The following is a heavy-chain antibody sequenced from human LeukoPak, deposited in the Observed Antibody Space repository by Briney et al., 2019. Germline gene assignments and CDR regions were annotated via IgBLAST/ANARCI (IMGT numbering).Heavy chain of an antibody. D-gene: IGHD6-13*01. CDR1: GSTFDDYA. V-gene: IGHV3-9*01. CDR2: ISWNSGSI. Sequence: GGSLRLSCTASGSTFDDYAMHWVRQAPGKGLEWVSGISWNSGSIGYADSVKGRFTISRDNAKNSLYLQMNSLRAEDTALYYCAKDTGSTRYYYYGMDVWGQGTTVTVSS. J-gene: IGHJ6*02. CDR3: AKDTGSTRYYYYGMDV.